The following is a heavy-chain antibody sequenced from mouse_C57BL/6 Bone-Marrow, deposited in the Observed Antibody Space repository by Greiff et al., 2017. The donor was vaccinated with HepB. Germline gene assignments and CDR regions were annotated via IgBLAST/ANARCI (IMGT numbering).Heavy chain of an antibody. CDR1: GFSLTSYG. J-gene: IGHJ4*01. CDR3: ARQYGYDGPRAMDY. Sequence: VMLVESGPGLVAPSQSLSITCTVSGFSLTSYGVHWVRQPPGKGLEWLVVIWSDGSTTYNSALKSRLSISKDNSKSQVFLKMNSLQTDDTAMYYCARQYGYDGPRAMDYWGQGTSVTVSS. D-gene: IGHD2-2*01. V-gene: IGHV2-6-1*01. CDR2: IWSDGST.